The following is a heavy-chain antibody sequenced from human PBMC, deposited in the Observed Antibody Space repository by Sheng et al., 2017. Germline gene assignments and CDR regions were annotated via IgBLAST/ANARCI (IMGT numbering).Heavy chain of an antibody. CDR3: ARVGQKYYYYYMDV. Sequence: QVQLQESGPGLVKPSETLSLTCTVSGGSISSYYWSWIRQPPGKGLEWIGYIYYSGSTNYNPSLKSRVTISVDTSKNQFSLKLSSVTAADTAVYYCARVGQKYYYYYMDVWGQGTTVTVSS. J-gene: IGHJ6*03. V-gene: IGHV4-59*12. CDR2: IYYSGST. CDR1: GGSISSYY.